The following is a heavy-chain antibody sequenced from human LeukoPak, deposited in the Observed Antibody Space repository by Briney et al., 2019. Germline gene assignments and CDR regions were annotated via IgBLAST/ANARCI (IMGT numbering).Heavy chain of an antibody. CDR1: GGSFSGYY. V-gene: IGHV4-34*01. J-gene: IGHJ4*02. CDR3: ARGRDAYKVGY. D-gene: IGHD5-24*01. CDR2: INHSGST. Sequence: SETLSLTCAVYGGSFSGYYWSGIRQPPGKGLEWIGEINHSGSTNYNPSLKSRVTISVDTSKNQFSLNLSSVTAADTAVYYCARGRDAYKVGYWGQGTLVTVSS.